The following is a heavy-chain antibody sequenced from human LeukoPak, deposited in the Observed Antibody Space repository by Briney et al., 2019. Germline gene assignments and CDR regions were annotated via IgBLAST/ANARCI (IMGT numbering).Heavy chain of an antibody. CDR3: AKAGAVVVVAAKYFDY. Sequence: GGSLRLSCAASGFTFSSYSMNWVRQAPGKGLEWVSFISSSSRTILYADSVKGRFTISRDNSKNTLYLQMNSLRAEDTAVYYCAKAGAVVVVAAKYFDYWGQGTLVTVSS. V-gene: IGHV3-48*01. D-gene: IGHD2-15*01. J-gene: IGHJ4*02. CDR2: ISSSSRTI. CDR1: GFTFSSYS.